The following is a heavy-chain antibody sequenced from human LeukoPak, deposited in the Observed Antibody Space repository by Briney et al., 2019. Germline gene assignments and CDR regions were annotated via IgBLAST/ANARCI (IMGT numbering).Heavy chain of an antibody. CDR3: AKTDCSGGSCYYYFDY. J-gene: IGHJ4*02. CDR2: INWNGGST. V-gene: IGHV3-20*04. CDR1: GFTFSNYA. D-gene: IGHD2-15*01. Sequence: GGSLRLSCAASGFTFSNYAMNWVRQAPGKGLEWVSGINWNGGSTGYGDSVKGRFTISRDNARNSLYLQMNSLRVEDTALYYCAKTDCSGGSCYYYFDYWGRGTLVTVSS.